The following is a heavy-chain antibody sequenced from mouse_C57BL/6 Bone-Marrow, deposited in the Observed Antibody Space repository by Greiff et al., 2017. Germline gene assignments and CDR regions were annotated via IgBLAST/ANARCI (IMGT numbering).Heavy chain of an antibody. CDR2: IHPNSGST. V-gene: IGHV1-64*01. CDR1: GYTFTSYW. CDR3: ARRGSYYGSSPYYFDY. D-gene: IGHD1-1*01. Sequence: QVHVKQSGAELVKPGASVKLSCKASGYTFTSYWMHWVKQRPGQGLEWIGMIHPNSGSTNYNEKFKSKATLTVDKSSSTAYMQLSSLTSEDSAVYYCARRGSYYGSSPYYFDYWGQGTTLTVSS. J-gene: IGHJ2*01.